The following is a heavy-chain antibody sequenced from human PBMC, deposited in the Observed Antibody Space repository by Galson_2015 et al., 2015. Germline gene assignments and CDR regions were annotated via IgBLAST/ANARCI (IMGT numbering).Heavy chain of an antibody. V-gene: IGHV1-69*06. CDR1: GGTFSSYT. Sequence: SVKVSCKASGGTFSSYTISWVRQAPGQGLEWMGGITPMLGTANYAQKFQGRVTITADKSTSTAYMEVSSLRSEDTAVYYCARVSQDCSRASCPYNYWGQGTLVTVSS. D-gene: IGHD2-2*01. CDR3: ARVSQDCSRASCPYNY. J-gene: IGHJ4*02. CDR2: ITPMLGTA.